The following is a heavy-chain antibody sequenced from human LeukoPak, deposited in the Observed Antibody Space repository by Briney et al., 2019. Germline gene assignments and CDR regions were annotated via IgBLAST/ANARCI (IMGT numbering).Heavy chain of an antibody. V-gene: IGHV1-2*06. J-gene: IGHJ4*02. CDR2: INPNSDDT. CDR3: ARGYLDSSGVYRGSIDY. Sequence: GASVKVSCKASGYTFTAYYIHWVRQAPGQGLEWMGRINPNSDDTNYAQRFQGRVTMTRDTSITTAYMELSRLRSDDTAVYYCARGYLDSSGVYRGSIDYWGQGTLVTVSS. CDR1: GYTFTAYY. D-gene: IGHD3-22*01.